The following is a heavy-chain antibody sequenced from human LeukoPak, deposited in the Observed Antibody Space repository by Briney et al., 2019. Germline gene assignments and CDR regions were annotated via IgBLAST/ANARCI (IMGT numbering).Heavy chain of an antibody. Sequence: ASVKVSCKASGFTFTSSAMQWVRQARGQRLEWIGWIVVGSGNTNYAQKFQERVTITRDMSTSTAYIELSSLRSEDTAVYYCAAATNTYCSGGSCYGGSGAFDIWGQGTMVTVSS. CDR1: GFTFTSSA. D-gene: IGHD2-15*01. CDR3: AAATNTYCSGGSCYGGSGAFDI. J-gene: IGHJ3*02. CDR2: IVVGSGNT. V-gene: IGHV1-58*02.